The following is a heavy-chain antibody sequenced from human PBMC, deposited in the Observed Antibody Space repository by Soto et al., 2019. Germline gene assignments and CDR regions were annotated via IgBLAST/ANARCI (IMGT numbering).Heavy chain of an antibody. D-gene: IGHD6-13*01. CDR1: GGTFSSYA. Sequence: QVQLVQSGAEGKKPGSSVKVSCKASGGTFSSYAISWVRQAPGQGLEWMGGIIPIFGTANYAQKFQGRVTITADESTSTAYMELSSLRSEDTAVYYCARDRHVAAAGTDFYYYYGTDVWRQGTTLTVSS. J-gene: IGHJ6*02. V-gene: IGHV1-69*01. CDR2: IIPIFGTA. CDR3: ARDRHVAAAGTDFYYYYGTDV.